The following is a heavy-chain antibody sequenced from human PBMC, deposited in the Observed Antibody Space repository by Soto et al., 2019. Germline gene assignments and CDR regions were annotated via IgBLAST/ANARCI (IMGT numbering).Heavy chain of an antibody. V-gene: IGHV6-1*01. J-gene: IGHJ3*01. D-gene: IGHD3-10*01. CDR3: ARGKYYGFDV. CDR1: GDSFSSNGVA. CDR2: TWYRPNWSY. Sequence: SQTLSLTCAISGDSFSSNGVAWNWIRQSPSRGLEWLGRTWYRPNWSYDYAASVKSRLTVNPDTSKNQFSPQLSSVTPEDTAVYYCARGKYYGFDVWGQGTMVTV.